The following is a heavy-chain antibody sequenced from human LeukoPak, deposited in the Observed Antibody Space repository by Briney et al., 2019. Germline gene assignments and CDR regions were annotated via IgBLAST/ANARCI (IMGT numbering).Heavy chain of an antibody. CDR3: ARTTEGYAGGPGYSYYYCMDV. CDR2: IHYSGST. D-gene: IGHD5-12*01. Sequence: SETLSLTCTVSGGSISGYYWSWIRQPPGKGLEWIGYIHYSGSTHYNPSLKSRVTISVDTSKNQVSLKLRSVTAADTAVYYCARTTEGYAGGPGYSYYYCMDVWGKGTTVTISS. J-gene: IGHJ6*03. CDR1: GGSISGYY. V-gene: IGHV4-59*01.